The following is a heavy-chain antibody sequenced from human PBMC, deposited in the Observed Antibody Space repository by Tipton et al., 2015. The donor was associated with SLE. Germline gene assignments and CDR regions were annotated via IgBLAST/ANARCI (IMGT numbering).Heavy chain of an antibody. V-gene: IGHV4-59*12. J-gene: IGHJ4*02. Sequence: GLVKPSETLSLTCSVSGVSISTYYWTWIRQPPGRGLEWIGNIYYSGSPYYNPSLKSRVTISVNTSKNQFSLRLSSVTAADTAMFYCASGTLEWSHEPDYWGQGTLVTVSS. CDR3: ASGTLEWSHEPDY. D-gene: IGHD3-3*01. CDR1: GVSISTYY. CDR2: IYYSGSP.